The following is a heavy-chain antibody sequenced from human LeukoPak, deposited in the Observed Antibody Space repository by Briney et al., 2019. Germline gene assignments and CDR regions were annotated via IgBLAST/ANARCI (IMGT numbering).Heavy chain of an antibody. CDR3: ASWAGYCSSNNCYATSLDY. D-gene: IGHD2-2*01. Sequence: ASVKVSCKASGYTFTSYDINWVRQATGQGLEWMGWMNPNSGNTGYAQKLQGRVTMTTDTSTNTAYMELRSLRSDDTAVYYCASWAGYCSSNNCYATSLDYWGQGTLVTVSA. J-gene: IGHJ4*02. CDR1: GYTFTSYD. CDR2: MNPNSGNT. V-gene: IGHV1-8*01.